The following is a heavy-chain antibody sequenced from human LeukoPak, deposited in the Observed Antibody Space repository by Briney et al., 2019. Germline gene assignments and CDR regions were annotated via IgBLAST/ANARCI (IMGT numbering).Heavy chain of an antibody. CDR3: ARDRPSVLLWFGELLSGLSWFDP. V-gene: IGHV1-46*01. J-gene: IGHJ5*02. CDR1: GYTFTSYY. CDR2: INPSGGST. Sequence: ASVKVSCKASGYTFTSYYMHWVRQAPGQGLEWMGIINPSGGSTSYAQKFQGRVTMTRDTSTSTVYMELSSLRSEDTAVYYCARDRPSVLLWFGELLSGLSWFDPWGQGTLVTVSS. D-gene: IGHD3-10*01.